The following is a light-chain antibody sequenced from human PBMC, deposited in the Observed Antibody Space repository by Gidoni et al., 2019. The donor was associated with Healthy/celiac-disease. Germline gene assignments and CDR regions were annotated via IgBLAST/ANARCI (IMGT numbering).Light chain of an antibody. CDR2: GAS. CDR1: QSVSSN. V-gene: IGKV3-15*01. J-gene: IGKJ4*01. Sequence: RARRQSQPTLYVYPGERATLSCRASQSVSSNLAWYQQKPGQAPRLLIYGASTRATGIPARFSGSGSGTDFRLPIGTVQSEDFAPFYCQTYNNWPATSGGGSQVVI. CDR3: QTYNNWPAT.